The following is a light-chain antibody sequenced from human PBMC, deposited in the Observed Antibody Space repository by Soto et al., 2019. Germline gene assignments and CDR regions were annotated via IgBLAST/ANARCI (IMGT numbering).Light chain of an antibody. CDR1: QGIRSW. CDR3: KQGSSPFT. J-gene: IGKJ3*01. CDR2: AAS. Sequence: DIQMTQSPSSVSASVGDRVTITCRASQGIRSWLAWYQQKPGTAPKLLIYAASSLQSGVPSRFSDSGSGTDFTLSISSLQPEDVATYYCKQGSSPFTFGPGTKVDIK. V-gene: IGKV1-12*01.